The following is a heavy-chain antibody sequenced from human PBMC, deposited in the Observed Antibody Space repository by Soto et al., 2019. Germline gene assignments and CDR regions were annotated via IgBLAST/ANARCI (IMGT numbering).Heavy chain of an antibody. Sequence: ASVKVSCKASGYTFTSYAMHWVRQAPGQRLEWMGWINAGNGNTKYSQKFQGRVTITRDTSASTAYMELSSLRSEDTAVYYCARDRSGWHRAFDCWGRGTLVTVSS. CDR1: GYTFTSYA. CDR3: ARDRSGWHRAFDC. V-gene: IGHV1-3*01. J-gene: IGHJ4*02. D-gene: IGHD6-19*01. CDR2: INAGNGNT.